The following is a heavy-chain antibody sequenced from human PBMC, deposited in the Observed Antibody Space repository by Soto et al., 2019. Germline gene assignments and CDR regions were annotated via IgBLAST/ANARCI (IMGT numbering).Heavy chain of an antibody. CDR2: INPHGGST. J-gene: IGHJ5*02. D-gene: IGHD3-16*02. CDR1: ADTFTSYY. V-gene: IGHV1-46*01. CDR3: ARSSAGVFGIIIECSNWLAA. Sequence: VKVSCKAPADTFTSYYIHWVRPATGHGLEWMGIINPHGGSTRFAQTFQGRITMTRDTSTSTVYMELRSLRSEDTAIYYCARSSAGVFGIIIECSNWLAAWGQGSLVTVSS.